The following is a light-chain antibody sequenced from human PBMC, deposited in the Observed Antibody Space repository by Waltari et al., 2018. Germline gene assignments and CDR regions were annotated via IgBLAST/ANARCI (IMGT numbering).Light chain of an antibody. V-gene: IGKV1-5*03. CDR2: KAS. Sequence: DIQMTQSPSTLSASVGDRVAITCRTSQSISYRLAWYQQKPGKAPKLRIYKASTLQSGVPSRFSGSGSGTEFTLTISSLQPDDLATYYCQQYYTYSSTFGQGTKVEIK. J-gene: IGKJ1*01. CDR1: QSISYR. CDR3: QQYYTYSST.